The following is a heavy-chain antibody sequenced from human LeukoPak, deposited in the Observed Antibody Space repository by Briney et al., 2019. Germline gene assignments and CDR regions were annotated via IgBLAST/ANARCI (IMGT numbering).Heavy chain of an antibody. D-gene: IGHD1-26*01. J-gene: IGHJ4*02. CDR1: GFTFDDYA. CDR3: AKAENSGSLVSYFDY. Sequence: PGGSLRLSCEASGFTFDDYAMSWVRQASGKGLEWNSGISGSGGSTYYADSVKGRFTISRDNSKNTLYLQMNSLRAEDTAVYYCAKAENSGSLVSYFDYWGQGTLVTVSS. CDR2: ISGSGGST. V-gene: IGHV3-23*01.